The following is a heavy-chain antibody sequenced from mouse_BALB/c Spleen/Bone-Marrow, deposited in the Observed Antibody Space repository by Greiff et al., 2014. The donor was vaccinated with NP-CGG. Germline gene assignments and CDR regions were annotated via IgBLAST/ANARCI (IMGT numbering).Heavy chain of an antibody. CDR1: GDSITSGY. J-gene: IGHJ1*01. CDR2: ISYSGST. Sequence: ESGPSLVKPSQTLSLTCSVTGDSITSGYWNWIRKFPGNKLEYMGYISYSGSTYYNPSLKSRISITRDTSKNQYYLQLNSVTTEDTATYYCARTYYDSHWYFDVWGAGTTVTASS. CDR3: ARTYYDSHWYFDV. D-gene: IGHD2-4*01. V-gene: IGHV3-8*02.